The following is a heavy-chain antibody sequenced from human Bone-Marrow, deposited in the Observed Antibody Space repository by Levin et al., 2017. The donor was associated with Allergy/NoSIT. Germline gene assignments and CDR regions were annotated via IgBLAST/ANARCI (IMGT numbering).Heavy chain of an antibody. V-gene: IGHV3-23*01. CDR2: LSSSGVNT. CDR3: ARGGMTTVTRSDY. J-gene: IGHJ4*02. CDR1: GFTFSTYA. Sequence: GGSLRLSCAASGFTFSTYAMSWVRQAPGKGLEWVSGLSSSGVNTYYSDSVRGRFTIYRDISKNTLYLQMNSLRAEDTAVYYCARGGMTTVTRSDYWGQGTLVTVSS. D-gene: IGHD4-17*01.